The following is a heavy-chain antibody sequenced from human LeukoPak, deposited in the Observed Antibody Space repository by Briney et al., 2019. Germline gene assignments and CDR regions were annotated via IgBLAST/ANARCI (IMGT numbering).Heavy chain of an antibody. CDR3: ARVSGYSDSSGYSDY. V-gene: IGHV3-21*01. CDR1: GFTFSSYS. CDR2: ISTSSSYI. D-gene: IGHD3-22*01. J-gene: IGHJ4*02. Sequence: GGSLRLSCAASGFTFSSYSMNWVRQAPGKGLEWVSSISTSSSYIYCADSVKGRFTISRDNAKNSLYLQMNSLRAEDTAVYYCARVSGYSDSSGYSDYWGQGTLVTVSS.